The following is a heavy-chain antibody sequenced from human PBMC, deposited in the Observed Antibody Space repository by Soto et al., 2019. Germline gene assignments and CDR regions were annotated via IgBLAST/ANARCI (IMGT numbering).Heavy chain of an antibody. Sequence: GGSLRLSCAVSGFPFSFYGFHWVRQSPGKGLEWLGVIVSDGSAIYHADSLEGRFFISRDNSTDILYLQMNSLRVEDTAVYYCARDDAFDNENGFDMWGQGTMVTVSS. D-gene: IGHD3-3*02. J-gene: IGHJ3*02. CDR3: ARDDAFDNENGFDM. V-gene: IGHV3-33*01. CDR2: IVSDGSAI. CDR1: GFPFSFYG.